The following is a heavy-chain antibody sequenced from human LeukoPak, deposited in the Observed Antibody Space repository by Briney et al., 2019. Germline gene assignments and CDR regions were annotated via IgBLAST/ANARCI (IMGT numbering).Heavy chain of an antibody. V-gene: IGHV3-13*01. CDR1: GFTFSSYD. CDR3: ARVLGSSSWTVYDY. J-gene: IGHJ4*02. CDR2: IGTAGDT. Sequence: GGSLRLSCAASGFTFSSYDMHWVRQATGKGLEWVSAIGTAGDTYYPGSVKGRFTISRENAKNSLYLQMNSLRAGDTAVYYCARVLGSSSWTVYDYWGQGTLVTVSS. D-gene: IGHD6-13*01.